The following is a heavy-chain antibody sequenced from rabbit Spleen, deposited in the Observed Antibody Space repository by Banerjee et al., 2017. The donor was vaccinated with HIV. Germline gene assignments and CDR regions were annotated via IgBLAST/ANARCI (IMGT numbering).Heavy chain of an antibody. CDR1: GFDFSSSYY. V-gene: IGHV1S40*01. CDR2: IGVSSGST. J-gene: IGHJ4*01. Sequence: QQLVESGGGLVKPGASLTLTCKASGFDFSSSYYMCWVRQAPGKGLEWIACIGVSSGSTVYASWAKGRFTISKTSSTTVTLQMTSLTAADTATYFCARGNGGNGGTDSNLWGPGTLVTVS. CDR3: ARGNGGNGGTDSNL. D-gene: IGHD4-2*01.